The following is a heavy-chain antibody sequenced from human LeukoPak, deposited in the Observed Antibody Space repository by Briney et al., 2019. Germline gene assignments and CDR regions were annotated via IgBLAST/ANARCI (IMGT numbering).Heavy chain of an antibody. CDR1: GGSISSGGYY. V-gene: IGHV4-31*03. D-gene: IGHD6-13*01. J-gene: IGHJ5*02. CDR3: ARATGGAAAADFDP. CDR2: IYYSGST. Sequence: SQTLSLTCTVSGGSISSGGYYWRWIRQHPGKGLEWIGFIYYSGSTYYNPSLKSRVTISIDTSKNQFSLKLSSVTAADTAVYYCARATGGAAAADFDPWGQGTLVTVSS.